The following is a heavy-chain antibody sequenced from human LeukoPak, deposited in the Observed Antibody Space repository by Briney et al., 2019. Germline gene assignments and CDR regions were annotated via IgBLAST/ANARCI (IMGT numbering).Heavy chain of an antibody. CDR2: IGTAGDT. Sequence: GGSLRLSCAASGFTFSSYDMHWVRHATGKGLEWVSAIGTAGDTYYPGSVKGRFTISRENAKNSLYLQMNSLTAGDTAVYYCARDTGGKGAFDYWGQGTLVTVSS. CDR1: GFTFSSYD. V-gene: IGHV3-13*01. J-gene: IGHJ4*02. D-gene: IGHD4-23*01. CDR3: ARDTGGKGAFDY.